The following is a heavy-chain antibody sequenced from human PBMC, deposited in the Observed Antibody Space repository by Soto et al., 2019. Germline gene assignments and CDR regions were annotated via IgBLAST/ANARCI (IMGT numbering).Heavy chain of an antibody. D-gene: IGHD5-18*01. V-gene: IGHV1-3*01. CDR1: GYTFTSYA. CDR2: INAGNGNT. J-gene: IGHJ4*02. Sequence: ASVKVSCKASGYTFTSYAMHWVRQAPGQRLEWMGWINAGNGNTKYSQKFQGRVTITRDTSASTAYMELSSLRSEDTAVYYCARDGGYSYGYFDYWGQGTLVTVSS. CDR3: ARDGGYSYGYFDY.